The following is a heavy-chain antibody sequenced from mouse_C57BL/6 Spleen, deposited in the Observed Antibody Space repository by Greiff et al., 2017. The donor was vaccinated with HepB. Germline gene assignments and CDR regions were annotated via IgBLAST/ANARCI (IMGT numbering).Heavy chain of an antibody. CDR1: GYTFTSYW. CDR2: IDPSDSYT. J-gene: IGHJ2*01. CDR3: ARGDQNVYFDY. V-gene: IGHV1-50*01. D-gene: IGHD3-3*01. Sequence: QVQLKQPGAELVKPGASVKLSCKASGYTFTSYWMQWVKQRPGQGLEWIGEIDPSDSYTNYNQKFKGKATLTVDTSSSTAYMQLSSLTSEDSAVYYCARGDQNVYFDYWGQGTTLTVSP.